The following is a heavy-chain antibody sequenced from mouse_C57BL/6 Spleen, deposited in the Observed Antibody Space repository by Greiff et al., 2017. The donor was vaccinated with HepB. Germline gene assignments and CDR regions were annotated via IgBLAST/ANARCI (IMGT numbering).Heavy chain of an antibody. CDR3: ARRDRGGAYYAMDY. D-gene: IGHD3-3*01. J-gene: IGHJ4*01. CDR1: GYTFTSYW. CDR2: IDPSDSYT. Sequence: QVQLQQPGAELVMPGASVKLSCKASGYTFTSYWMHWVKQRPGQGLEWIGEIDPSDSYTNYNQKFKGKSTLTVDKSSSTAYMQLSSLTSEDSAVYYCARRDRGGAYYAMDYWGQGTSVTVSS. V-gene: IGHV1-69*01.